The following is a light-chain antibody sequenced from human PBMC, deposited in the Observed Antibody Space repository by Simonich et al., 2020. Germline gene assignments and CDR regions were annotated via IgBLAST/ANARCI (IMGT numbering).Light chain of an antibody. V-gene: IGLV2-11*01. Sequence: QSALTQPRSVSGSPGQSVTISCTGTSSDVGGYNYVSWYQQHPGKAPKLMIYDVSKRPAGVPDRFSGSKSGNTASLTISGLQAEDEADYYCSSYAGSNNFEVFGGGTKLTVL. CDR3: SSYAGSNNFEV. CDR2: DVS. CDR1: SSDVGGYNY. J-gene: IGLJ3*02.